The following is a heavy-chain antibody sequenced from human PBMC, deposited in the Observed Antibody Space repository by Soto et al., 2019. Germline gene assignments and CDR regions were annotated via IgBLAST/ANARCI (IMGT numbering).Heavy chain of an antibody. CDR3: ASVGSAYYIPGYYLP. CDR1: CGSVSSSNW. Sequence: ETLSLTCIVSCGSVSSSNWWSWVRQPPGKGLEWIGEIYHSGSTTYNPSLKSRATISVDKSENQFSLRLKSVTAADTAAYYCASVGSAYYIPGYYLPWRPGTLVTVSS. J-gene: IGHJ5*02. CDR2: IYHSGST. D-gene: IGHD3-22*01. V-gene: IGHV4-4*02.